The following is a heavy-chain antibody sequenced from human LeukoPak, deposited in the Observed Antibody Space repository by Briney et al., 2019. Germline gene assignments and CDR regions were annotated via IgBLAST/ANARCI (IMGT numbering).Heavy chain of an antibody. Sequence: SETLSLTCAAYGGTFSGYDWSWIRQPPGKGLEWIGEINHSGSTNYNPSLKSRVTISVDTSKTQFSLKLSSVTAADTAVYYCARRVGAGFDYWGQGTLVTVSS. CDR2: INHSGST. V-gene: IGHV4-34*01. CDR3: ARRVGAGFDY. CDR1: GGTFSGYD. D-gene: IGHD1-26*01. J-gene: IGHJ4*02.